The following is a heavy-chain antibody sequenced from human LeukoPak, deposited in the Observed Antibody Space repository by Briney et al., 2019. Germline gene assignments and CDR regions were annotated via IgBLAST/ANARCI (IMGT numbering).Heavy chain of an antibody. V-gene: IGHV3-66*02. CDR1: GFTVNSHY. CDR2: IYSGGTT. CDR3: TRGRIGAAAGRTYYYYYYMDV. Sequence: GGSLRLSCEASGFTVNSHYMSWVRQAPGKGLEWVSVIYSGGTTYYADSVKGRFTISRDKSKNTLCLQMNSLRAEDSAVYSCTRGRIGAAAGRTYYYYYYMDVWGKGTTVTVSS. D-gene: IGHD6-13*01. J-gene: IGHJ6*03.